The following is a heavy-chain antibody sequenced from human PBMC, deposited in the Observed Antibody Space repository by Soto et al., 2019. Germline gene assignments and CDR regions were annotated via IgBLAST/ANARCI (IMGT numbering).Heavy chain of an antibody. J-gene: IGHJ6*02. CDR2: INPNSGGT. V-gene: IGHV1-2*02. CDR1: GYIFTGYY. Sequence: ASVKVSCKASGYIFTGYYMHWVRQAPGQGLEWMGWINPNSGGTNYAQKFQGRVTMTRDTSISTAYMELSRLRSDDTAVYYCARVPTRTYYYGSGSYDYYYGMDVWGQGTTVTVSS. D-gene: IGHD3-10*01. CDR3: ARVPTRTYYYGSGSYDYYYGMDV.